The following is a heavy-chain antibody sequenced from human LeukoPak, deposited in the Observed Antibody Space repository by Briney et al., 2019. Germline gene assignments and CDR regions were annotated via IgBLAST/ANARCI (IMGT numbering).Heavy chain of an antibody. D-gene: IGHD3-16*01. J-gene: IGHJ4*02. CDR3: VRDLILVWTPGDDFDF. Sequence: TGGSLRLSCAASGFAFSAYWMHWVRQAPGKGLEWVSRINEDATTITYADSVKGRFIISRDNSKKSLYLLMNNLRAEDTAVYYCVRDLILVWTPGDDFDFWGQGTLVIVSS. CDR2: INEDATTI. V-gene: IGHV3-74*01. CDR1: GFAFSAYW.